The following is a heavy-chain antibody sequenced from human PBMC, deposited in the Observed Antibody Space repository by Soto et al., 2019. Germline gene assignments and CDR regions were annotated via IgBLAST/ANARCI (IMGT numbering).Heavy chain of an antibody. J-gene: IGHJ4*02. D-gene: IGHD3-22*01. CDR2: IKSKTDGGTT. CDR3: TVRLTYYDDSSGYSSH. V-gene: IGHV3-15*07. CDR1: GFTFSNAW. Sequence: EVQLVESGGGLVKPGGSLRLSCAASGFTFSNAWMNWVRQAPGKGLEWVGRIKSKTDGGTTDYAAPVKGRFTISRDDSKTTLYLQMNSLKPEDTAVYYCTVRLTYYDDSSGYSSHWGQGTLVTVSS.